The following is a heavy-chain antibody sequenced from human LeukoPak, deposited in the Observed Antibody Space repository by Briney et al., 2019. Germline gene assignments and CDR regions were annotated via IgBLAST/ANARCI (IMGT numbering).Heavy chain of an antibody. J-gene: IGHJ5*02. D-gene: IGHD5-24*01. Sequence: ASVKVSCKASGGTSSSYAISWVRQAPGQGLEWMGRIIPILGIANYAQKFQGRVTITADKSTSTAYMELSSLRSEDTAVYYCARARGGYNYEPWGQGTLVTVSS. CDR1: GGTSSSYA. CDR3: ARARGGYNYEP. V-gene: IGHV1-69*04. CDR2: IIPILGIA.